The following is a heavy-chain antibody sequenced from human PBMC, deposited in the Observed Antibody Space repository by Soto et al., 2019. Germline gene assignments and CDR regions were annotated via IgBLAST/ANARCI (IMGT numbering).Heavy chain of an antibody. Sequence: EAQLVESGGGLVQPGGPLALSCEAPGFGVSSTYLAWFRQAPGKGLEWVSASYTSGSTRYADSLRGRFTTSRQNSENTLFLQLMSRRHEDTAVYDSVRGLWFGQLYADLWGQGTLVTVSS. J-gene: IGHJ4*02. CDR2: SYTSGST. CDR3: VRGLWFGQLYADL. D-gene: IGHD3-10*01. CDR1: GFGVSSTY. V-gene: IGHV3-53*04.